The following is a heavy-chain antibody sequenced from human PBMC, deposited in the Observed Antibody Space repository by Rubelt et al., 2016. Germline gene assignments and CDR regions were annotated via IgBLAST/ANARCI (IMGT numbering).Heavy chain of an antibody. CDR3: ARADYYDSSGYHNWFDP. J-gene: IGHJ5*02. D-gene: IGHD3-22*01. CDR1: GGSISSGGYY. CDR2: IYYSGST. Sequence: QVQLQESGPGLVKPSQTLSLTCTVSGGSISSGGYYWSWIRQHPGKGLEWIGYIYYSGSTYYNPSLKSRVTTSVDTSKTQLPLKLSSVTAADTAGDYCARADYYDSSGYHNWFDPWGQGTLVTVSS. V-gene: IGHV4-31*03.